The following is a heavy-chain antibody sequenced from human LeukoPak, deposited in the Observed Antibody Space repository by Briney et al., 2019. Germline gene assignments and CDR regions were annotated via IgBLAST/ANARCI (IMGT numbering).Heavy chain of an antibody. V-gene: IGHV4-38-2*01. J-gene: IGHJ5*02. D-gene: IGHD2-2*01. CDR1: GYSISGGYY. CDR2: IYHSGST. CDR3: ARLRIVVVPAAMIWFDP. Sequence: SETLSLTCAVSGYSISGGYYWGWIRQPPGKGLEWIGSIYHSGSTYYNPSLKSRVTISVDTSKNQFSLKLSSVTAADTAVYYCARLRIVVVPAAMIWFDPWGQGTLVTVSS.